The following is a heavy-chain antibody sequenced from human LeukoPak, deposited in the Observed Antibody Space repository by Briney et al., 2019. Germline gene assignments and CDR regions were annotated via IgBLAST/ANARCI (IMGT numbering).Heavy chain of an antibody. Sequence: GGSLRLSCAASGFTFSSYSMNWVRQAPGKGLEWVSSISSSSSYIYYADSVKGRFTISRDNAKNSLYLQMNSLRAEDTAVYYCARVRVAAIFFFDYWGQGTLVTVSS. D-gene: IGHD3-9*01. CDR2: ISSSSSYI. CDR1: GFTFSSYS. V-gene: IGHV3-21*01. CDR3: ARVRVAAIFFFDY. J-gene: IGHJ4*02.